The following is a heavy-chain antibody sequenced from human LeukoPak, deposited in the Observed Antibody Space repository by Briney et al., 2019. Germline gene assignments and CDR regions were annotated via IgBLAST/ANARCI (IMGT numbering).Heavy chain of an antibody. D-gene: IGHD4-17*01. Sequence: ASVKVSCKASGYTFTGYYMHWVRQAPGQGLEWMGWINPNSGGTNYAQKFQGRVTMTRDTSISTAYMELSRLRSDDTAVYHCARDLDDYGDYLVDYWGQGTLVTVSS. V-gene: IGHV1-2*02. J-gene: IGHJ4*02. CDR3: ARDLDDYGDYLVDY. CDR2: INPNSGGT. CDR1: GYTFTGYY.